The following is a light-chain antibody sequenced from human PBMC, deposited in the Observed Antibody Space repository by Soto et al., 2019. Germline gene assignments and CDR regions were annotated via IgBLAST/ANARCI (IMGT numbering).Light chain of an antibody. J-gene: IGKJ1*01. Sequence: EIVMTQSPATLSVSPGERATLSCRASQSVSSNLAWYQQKPGQAPRLLIYGASTRATGIPARFSGSGSGTEFTLTISSLQSEDFAVYYCQQYGGSWTFGQGTKMEIK. CDR3: QQYGGSWT. CDR1: QSVSSN. V-gene: IGKV3-15*01. CDR2: GAS.